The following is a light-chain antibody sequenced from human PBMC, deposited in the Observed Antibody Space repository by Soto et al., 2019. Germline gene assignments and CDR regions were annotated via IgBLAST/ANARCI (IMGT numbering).Light chain of an antibody. Sequence: DILLTQSPATLSLSPGERATLSCRASQSVSSSLAWYQQRPGQAPRLLIYDASNRATGIPARFSGSGSGTDFTLTISSLEPEDFAVYFCQQRTDWLTFGGGTKVDI. J-gene: IGKJ4*01. V-gene: IGKV3-11*01. CDR3: QQRTDWLT. CDR2: DAS. CDR1: QSVSSS.